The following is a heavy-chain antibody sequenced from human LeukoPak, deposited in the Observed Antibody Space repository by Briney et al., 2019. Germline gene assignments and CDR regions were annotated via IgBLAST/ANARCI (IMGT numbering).Heavy chain of an antibody. CDR1: GFPFSDFS. J-gene: IGHJ4*02. V-gene: IGHV3-23*01. CDR2: TNSGGTST. Sequence: LSGGSLRLSCATSGFPFSDFSMSWVRQAPGKGLEWISTTNSGGTSTYYAESVEGRFTISRDNSKNTLYLQMSSLRVEDTAVYYCAKQSYARSLGEGGPGTLVSVSS. CDR3: AKQSYARSLGE. D-gene: IGHD2-8*01.